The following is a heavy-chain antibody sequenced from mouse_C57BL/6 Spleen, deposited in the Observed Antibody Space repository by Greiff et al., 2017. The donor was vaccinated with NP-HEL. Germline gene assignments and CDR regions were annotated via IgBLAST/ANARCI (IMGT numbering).Heavy chain of an antibody. CDR3: ARGTVVATYYAMDY. Sequence: QVQLQQPGAELVKPGASVKLSCKASGYTFTSYWMHWVKQRPGQGLEWIGMIHPNSGSTNYNEKFKSKATLTVDKSSSTAYMQLSSLTSEDSAVYYCARGTVVATYYAMDYWGQGTSVTVSS. CDR2: IHPNSGST. D-gene: IGHD1-1*01. CDR1: GYTFTSYW. J-gene: IGHJ4*01. V-gene: IGHV1-64*01.